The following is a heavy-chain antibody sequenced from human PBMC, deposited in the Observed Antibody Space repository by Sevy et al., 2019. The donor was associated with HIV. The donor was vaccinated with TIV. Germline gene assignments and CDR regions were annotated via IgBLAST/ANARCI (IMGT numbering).Heavy chain of an antibody. CDR1: GFMFSSYS. CDR3: AGPDATGGMDV. J-gene: IGHJ6*02. Sequence: GGSLRLSCAASGFMFSSYSMSWVRQAPGKGLEWVSSISSDSNYIYYADSVKGRFTISRDNAKNSLYLQMNSLRAEDTAVYYCAGPDATGGMDVWGQGSTVTVSS. CDR2: ISSDSNYI. V-gene: IGHV3-21*01.